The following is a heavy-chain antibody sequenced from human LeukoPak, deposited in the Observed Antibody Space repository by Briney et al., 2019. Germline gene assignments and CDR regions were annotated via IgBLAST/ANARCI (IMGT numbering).Heavy chain of an antibody. CDR2: IYPGGSET. V-gene: IGHV5-51*01. Sequence: PGESLKISCKGLGYSFSTYWNAWVRQRPGKGLEWMGIIYPGGSETRYDPSFQGQVTISADTSTSTAYLQWRSLRASDTAMYYCARASRDGYNQNFDHWGQGTQVTVSS. CDR3: ARASRDGYNQNFDH. CDR1: GYSFSTYW. J-gene: IGHJ4*02. D-gene: IGHD5-24*01.